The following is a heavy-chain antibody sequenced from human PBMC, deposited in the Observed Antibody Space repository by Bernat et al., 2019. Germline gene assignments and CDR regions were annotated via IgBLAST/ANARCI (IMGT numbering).Heavy chain of an antibody. CDR2: IYYSGST. Sequence: QVQLQESGPGLVKPSETLSLTCTVSGGSISSYYWSWIRQPPGKGLEWIGYIYYSGSTNYNPPLKSRVTISVDTPKNHFSLKLSPVTAADTAVYYCARENGFDYWGQGTLVTVSS. D-gene: IGHD2-8*01. CDR1: GGSISSYY. J-gene: IGHJ4*02. V-gene: IGHV4-59*01. CDR3: ARENGFDY.